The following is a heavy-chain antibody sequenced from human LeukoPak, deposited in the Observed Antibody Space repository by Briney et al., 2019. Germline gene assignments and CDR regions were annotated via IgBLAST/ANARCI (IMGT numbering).Heavy chain of an antibody. CDR3: ARDYRARLDY. V-gene: IGHV3-7*01. CDR1: GFTFSSYA. J-gene: IGHJ4*02. Sequence: GGSLRLSCAASGFTFSSYAMHWVRQAQGKGLEWVANIKEDGSDKYYVDSVKGRFTISRDNARTSLYLQMNSLRAEDTAVYYCARDYRARLDYWGQGTLVTVSS. CDR2: IKEDGSDK.